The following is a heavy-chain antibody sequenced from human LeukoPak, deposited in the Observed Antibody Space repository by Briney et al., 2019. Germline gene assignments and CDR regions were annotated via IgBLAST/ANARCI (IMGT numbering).Heavy chain of an antibody. V-gene: IGHV3-23*01. D-gene: IGHD7-27*01. Sequence: GGSLRLSCVGSDFTFANYAMTWVRQAPGKGLEWVSVIGGPDETYYADSVKGRFTVSRDDSSNTVFLQMNSLRDEDTAVYYCAKDATPGNSVWDYFDCWGQGTLVTVSS. CDR2: IGGPDET. CDR3: AKDATPGNSVWDYFDC. CDR1: DFTFANYA. J-gene: IGHJ4*02.